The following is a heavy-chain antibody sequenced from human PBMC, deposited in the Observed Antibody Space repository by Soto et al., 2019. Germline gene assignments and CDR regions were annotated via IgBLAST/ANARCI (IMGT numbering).Heavy chain of an antibody. CDR3: ARQPGYSSSPGYYDGMDV. J-gene: IGHJ6*02. Sequence: PSETLSLTCTVSGGSISSSSYYWGWTRQPPGKGLEWIGSVYYSGSTYYNPSLKSGVTISVDTSKNQLSLKLSSVTAADTAVYYCARQPGYSSSPGYYDGMDVWGQGTTVTVSS. V-gene: IGHV4-39*01. D-gene: IGHD6-13*01. CDR1: GGSISSSSYY. CDR2: VYYSGST.